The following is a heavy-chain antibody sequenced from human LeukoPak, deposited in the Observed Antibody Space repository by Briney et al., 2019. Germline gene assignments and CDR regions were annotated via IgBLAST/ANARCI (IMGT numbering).Heavy chain of an antibody. CDR1: GGSISSYY. D-gene: IGHD6-13*01. V-gene: IGHV4-59*12. J-gene: IGHJ3*02. CDR3: ARGKVSSSWYRFRAFDI. Sequence: SETLSLTCTVSGGSISSYYWSWIRQPPGKGLEWIGYIYYSGSTNYNPSLKSRVTISVDKSKNQFSLKLSSVTAADTAVYYCARGKVSSSWYRFRAFDIWGQGTMVTVSS. CDR2: IYYSGST.